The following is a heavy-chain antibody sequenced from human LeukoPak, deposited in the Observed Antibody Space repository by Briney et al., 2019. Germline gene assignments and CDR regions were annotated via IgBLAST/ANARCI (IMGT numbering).Heavy chain of an antibody. D-gene: IGHD3-10*01. CDR1: GFSVSTNY. CDR3: ARVGDHYHWYLDV. CDR2: LYSGGST. V-gene: IGHV3-53*01. Sequence: PGGSLRLSCEGSGFSVSTNYMNWVRQAPGKGLEWVSILYSGGSTYYADSVKGRFTVSRDSSKNTLYLHMNSLRAEDTAVYYCARVGDHYHWYLDVWGRGTPVTASS. J-gene: IGHJ2*01.